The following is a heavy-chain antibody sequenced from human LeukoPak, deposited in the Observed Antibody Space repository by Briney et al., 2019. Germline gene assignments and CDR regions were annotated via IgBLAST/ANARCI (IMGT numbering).Heavy chain of an antibody. V-gene: IGHV3-21*01. D-gene: IGHD3-22*01. CDR1: GFTFSSHG. CDR3: ARDSAYYYDSSGYYYVGSYYYYYYMDV. CDR2: ISGSGGST. Sequence: GGSLRLSCGASGFTFSSHGMNWVRQAPGKGLEWVSAISGSGGSTYYADSVKGRFTISRDNAKNSLYLQMNSLRAEDTAVYYCARDSAYYYDSSGYYYVGSYYYYYYMDVWGKGTTVTVSS. J-gene: IGHJ6*03.